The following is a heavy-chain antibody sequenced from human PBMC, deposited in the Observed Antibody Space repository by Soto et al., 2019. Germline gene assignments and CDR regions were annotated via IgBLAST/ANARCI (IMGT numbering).Heavy chain of an antibody. Sequence: GASVKFSCQASGYIFTGYYIQWVRQAPGQGLEWMGWINTKTGGTKYAQKFQGRVTMTRDTSINTAYMEVSRLRSDDKAVYYCATDKVAFDMWGQGTMVTVS. CDR3: ATDKVAFDM. D-gene: IGHD3-9*01. CDR1: GYIFTGYY. J-gene: IGHJ3*02. V-gene: IGHV1-2*02. CDR2: INTKTGGT.